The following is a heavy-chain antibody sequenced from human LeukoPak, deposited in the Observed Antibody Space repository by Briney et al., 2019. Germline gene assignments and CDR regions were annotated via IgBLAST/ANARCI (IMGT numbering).Heavy chain of an antibody. J-gene: IGHJ4*02. CDR3: AREVYCGGDCYFPDY. CDR2: ISSSSSYI. V-gene: IGHV3-21*01. D-gene: IGHD2-21*02. CDR1: GFTFSSYS. Sequence: GGSLRLSCAASGFTFSSYSMNWVRQAPGKGLEWVSSISSSSSYIYYADSVKGRFTISRDNAKNSLYLQMNSLRAEDTAVYYCAREVYCGGDCYFPDYWGQGTLVTVSS.